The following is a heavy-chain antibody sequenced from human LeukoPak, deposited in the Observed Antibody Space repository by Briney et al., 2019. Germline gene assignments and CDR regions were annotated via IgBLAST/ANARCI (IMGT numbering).Heavy chain of an antibody. CDR2: ISAYNGNT. Sequence: GASVKVSCKASGYTFTSYGISWVRQAPGQGLEWMGWISAYNGNTNYAQKLQGRVTMTTDTSTSTAYMEPRSLRSDDTAVYYCARDQTEYCSGGSCLCDYWGQGTLVTVSS. J-gene: IGHJ4*02. V-gene: IGHV1-18*01. CDR1: GYTFTSYG. CDR3: ARDQTEYCSGGSCLCDY. D-gene: IGHD2-15*01.